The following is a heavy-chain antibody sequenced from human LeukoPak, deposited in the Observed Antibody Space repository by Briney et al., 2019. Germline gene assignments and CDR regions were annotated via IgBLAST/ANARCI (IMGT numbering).Heavy chain of an antibody. CDR1: GFTFSNSD. D-gene: IGHD1-1*01. CDR2: IGAGGDT. Sequence: PGGSLRLSCATSGFTFSNSDFHWVRQATGKGLEWVSAIGAGGDTYYGGSVKGRFTISRENAKNSLYLQMNSLRAGDTGVYYCARETTWNDFALDIWGQGTMVTVSS. J-gene: IGHJ3*02. CDR3: ARETTWNDFALDI. V-gene: IGHV3-13*01.